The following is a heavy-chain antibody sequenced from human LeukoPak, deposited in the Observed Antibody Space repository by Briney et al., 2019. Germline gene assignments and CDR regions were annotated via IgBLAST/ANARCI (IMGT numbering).Heavy chain of an antibody. Sequence: SETLSLTCAVSGGSISNGGYSWSWIRRPPGRGLEWIGYIYDRGSTYHNPSLRSRLTMSVDRSKNQFSLNLSSVTAADTAVYYCASYRSSQYFDFWGQGTLVTVSS. CDR1: GGSISNGGYS. CDR3: ASYRSSQYFDF. V-gene: IGHV4-30-2*01. D-gene: IGHD6-13*01. CDR2: IYDRGST. J-gene: IGHJ4*02.